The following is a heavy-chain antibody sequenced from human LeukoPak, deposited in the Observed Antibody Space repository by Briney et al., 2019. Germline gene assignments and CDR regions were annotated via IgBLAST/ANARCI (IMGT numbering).Heavy chain of an antibody. D-gene: IGHD2-2*01. CDR2: IIPIFGTA. V-gene: IGHV1-69*13. CDR1: GGTFSSYA. Sequence: VASVKVSCKASGGTFSSYAISWVRQAPGQGLEWMGGIIPIFGTANYAQKFQGRVTITADESTSTAYMELSSLRSEDTAVYYCRIPAADKSEDYWGQGTLVTVSS. J-gene: IGHJ4*02. CDR3: RIPAADKSEDY.